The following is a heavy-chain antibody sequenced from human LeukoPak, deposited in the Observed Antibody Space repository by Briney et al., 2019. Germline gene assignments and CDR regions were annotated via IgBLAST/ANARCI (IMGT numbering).Heavy chain of an antibody. J-gene: IGHJ4*02. D-gene: IGHD3-9*01. V-gene: IGHV5-51*01. CDR1: GYSFSSYS. CDR2: IYAGDSNT. CDR3: ARLNYDILTGPRGGYFDY. Sequence: GESLKISCKGSGYSFSSYSIGWVRQMPGKGREGMGIIYAGDSNTTYRPSFQGQVTISAGKSITTASLQWSSLKASDTAVYYCARLNYDILTGPRGGYFDYWGQGTLVTVSS.